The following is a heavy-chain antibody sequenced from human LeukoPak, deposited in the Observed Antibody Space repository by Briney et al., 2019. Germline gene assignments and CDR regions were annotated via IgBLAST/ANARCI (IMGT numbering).Heavy chain of an antibody. CDR1: GFTFSGHW. CDR3: TRDRSRAEDD. V-gene: IGHV3-7*01. J-gene: IGHJ4*02. CDR2: INQGGSDK. Sequence: PGGSLRLSCAASGFTFSGHWMSWVRQAPGKGLEWVANINQGGSDKYYVDSVKGRITISRDNANSLLYLQMNSLRGEDTAVYYCTRDRSRAEDDWGQGTLVTVSS. D-gene: IGHD1-14*01.